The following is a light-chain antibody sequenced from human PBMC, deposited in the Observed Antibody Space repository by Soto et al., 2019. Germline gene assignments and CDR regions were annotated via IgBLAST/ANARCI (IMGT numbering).Light chain of an antibody. V-gene: IGKV1-5*01. J-gene: IGKJ4*01. CDR3: QQYNSLLT. Sequence: IQVTQSPSSLSASVGDRVTITCRASQSISSWLAWYQQKPGKAPKLLIYDASSLENGVPSRFSGSGSGTEFTLTISSLLPDDFATYYRQQYNSLLTFGGGTKVDIK. CDR1: QSISSW. CDR2: DAS.